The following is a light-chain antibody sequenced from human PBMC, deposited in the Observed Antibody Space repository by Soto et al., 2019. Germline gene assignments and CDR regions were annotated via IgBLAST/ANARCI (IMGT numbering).Light chain of an antibody. CDR2: VAS. V-gene: IGKV1-39*01. CDR1: QSISSY. Sequence: DIQMTQSPSSLSASVGDRVTITCRASQSISSYLSWYQQKPGKAPKLLINVASTLQSGVPSRFSGSGSGTDFTLAISSLRPEDFATYYCQQSSSTPQTFGGGTRVEIK. CDR3: QQSSSTPQT. J-gene: IGKJ4*01.